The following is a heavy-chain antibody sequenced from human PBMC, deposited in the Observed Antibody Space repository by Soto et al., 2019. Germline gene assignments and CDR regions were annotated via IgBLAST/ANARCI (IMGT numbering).Heavy chain of an antibody. V-gene: IGHV3-13*01. J-gene: IGHJ5*02. Sequence: EVQLVESGGGLVQPGGSLRLSCAASGFTFSAYDMHWVRQPTGKGLEWVSAIGTQHDTYYPDSVKGRFTISRENAKNSLYLQRNSLRTGDPAVYYCARQASYWQGGGGWFDPWGQGTLVTVSS. CDR3: ARQASYWQGGGGWFDP. CDR2: IGTQHDT. CDR1: GFTFSAYD. D-gene: IGHD2-8*02.